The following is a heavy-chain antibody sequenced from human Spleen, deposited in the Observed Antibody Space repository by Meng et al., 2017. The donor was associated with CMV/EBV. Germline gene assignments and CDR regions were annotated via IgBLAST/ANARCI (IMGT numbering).Heavy chain of an antibody. V-gene: IGHV1-2*02. D-gene: IGHD4-17*01. J-gene: IGHJ4*02. CDR1: GGTFSSYA. CDR2: INPKSGGT. CDR3: ARALDYGDYLPYFGY. Sequence: ASVKVSCKASGGTFSSYAISWVRQAPGQGLEWMGWINPKSGGTHFAQKFQGRVTMTRDTSISTAYMELSRLRSDDTAVYYCARALDYGDYLPYFGYWGQGTLVTVSS.